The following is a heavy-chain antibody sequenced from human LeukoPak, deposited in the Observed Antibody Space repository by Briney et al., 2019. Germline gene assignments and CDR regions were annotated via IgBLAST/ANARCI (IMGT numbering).Heavy chain of an antibody. D-gene: IGHD3-3*01. Sequence: ASVKVSCKASGYTFTSYDINWVRQATGQGLEWMGWMNPNSGNTGYAQKFQGRVTITRNTSISTAYMELSSLRSEDTAVYYCARVYYDFWSGYKDYYYYYMDVWGKGTTVTVSS. CDR1: GYTFTSYD. CDR2: MNPNSGNT. CDR3: ARVYYDFWSGYKDYYYYYMDV. V-gene: IGHV1-8*03. J-gene: IGHJ6*03.